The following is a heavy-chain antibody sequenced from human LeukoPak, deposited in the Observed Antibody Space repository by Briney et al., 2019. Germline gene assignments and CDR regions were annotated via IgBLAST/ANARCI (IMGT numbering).Heavy chain of an antibody. J-gene: IGHJ4*02. D-gene: IGHD3-22*01. CDR3: APQTMILVL. Sequence: PGGSLRLSYVASGFTFSTHWVSWVRQAPGKGLEWVANIKEDGSTTDYVDSVKGRFTISRDNAKNSVFLQMNSLRAEDTAVYYCAPQTMILVLGGQGTLVTVSS. V-gene: IGHV3-7*01. CDR1: GFTFSTHW. CDR2: IKEDGSTT.